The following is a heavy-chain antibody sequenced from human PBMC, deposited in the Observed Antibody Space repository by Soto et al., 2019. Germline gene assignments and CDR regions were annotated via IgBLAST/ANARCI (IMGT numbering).Heavy chain of an antibody. V-gene: IGHV1-69*13. CDR2: IIPIFGTA. CDR1: GGTFSSYA. Sequence: SSVKFSCKASGGTFSSYAISWVRQAPGQGLEWMGGIIPIFGTANYAQKFQGRVTITADESTSTAYMELSSLRSEDTAVYYCARDHPPDYGSGSSSYYYGMDVWGQGTTVTVSS. CDR3: ARDHPPDYGSGSSSYYYGMDV. D-gene: IGHD3-10*01. J-gene: IGHJ6*02.